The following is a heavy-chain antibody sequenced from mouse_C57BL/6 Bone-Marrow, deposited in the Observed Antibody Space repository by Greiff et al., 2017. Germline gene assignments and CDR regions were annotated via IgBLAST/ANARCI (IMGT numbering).Heavy chain of an antibody. Sequence: VQLQQPGAELVKPGASVKLSCKASGYTFTSYWMHWVKQRPGQGLEWIGMIHPNSGSTNYNAKFKSKATLTVDKSSSTAYMQLSSLTSEDSAVYYCTRWKIWFDYWGQGTTRTVSS. J-gene: IGHJ2*01. V-gene: IGHV1-64*01. CDR3: TRWKIWFDY. CDR2: IHPNSGST. CDR1: GYTFTSYW.